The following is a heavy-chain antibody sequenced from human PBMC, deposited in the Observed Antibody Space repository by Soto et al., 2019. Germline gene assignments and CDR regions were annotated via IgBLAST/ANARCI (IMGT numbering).Heavy chain of an antibody. CDR3: AKPFGNYDHAFDI. D-gene: IGHD1-7*01. CDR2: INPSGGST. Sequence: ASVKVSCKASGYTFTSYYMHWVRQAPGQGLEWMGIINPSGGSTSYAQKFQGRVTMTRDTSTSTVYMELSSLRSEDTAVYYCAKPFGNYDHAFDIWGQGTKVTVS. CDR1: GYTFTSYY. V-gene: IGHV1-46*01. J-gene: IGHJ3*02.